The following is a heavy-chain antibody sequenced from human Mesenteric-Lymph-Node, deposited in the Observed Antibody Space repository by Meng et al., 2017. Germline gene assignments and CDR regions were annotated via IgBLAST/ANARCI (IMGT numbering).Heavy chain of an antibody. Sequence: ASVKVSCKASGYIFTSYYIHWVRQAPGQGLEWMGIVRPRNGVASNAQKFQGRVTITRDTSASTAYMELSSLRSEDTAVYYCARARLRFLEWLFPLDVWGQGNTV. D-gene: IGHD3-3*01. CDR3: ARARLRFLEWLFPLDV. CDR1: GYIFTSYY. CDR2: VRPRNGVA. V-gene: IGHV1-46*01. J-gene: IGHJ6*01.